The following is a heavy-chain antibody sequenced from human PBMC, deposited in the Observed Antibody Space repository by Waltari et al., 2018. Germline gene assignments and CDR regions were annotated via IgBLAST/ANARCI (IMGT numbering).Heavy chain of an antibody. CDR2: IYYSGST. J-gene: IGHJ5*02. Sequence: QVQLQESGPGLVKPSETLSFTCTVSGGSISSYYWSWIRQPPGKGLEWIGYIYYSGSTNYNPSLKSRVTISVDTSKNQFSLKLSSVTAADTAVYYCARVGGVLMVFAPTGGWFDPWGQGTLVTVSS. CDR1: GGSISSYY. CDR3: ARVGGVLMVFAPTGGWFDP. V-gene: IGHV4-59*01. D-gene: IGHD2-8*01.